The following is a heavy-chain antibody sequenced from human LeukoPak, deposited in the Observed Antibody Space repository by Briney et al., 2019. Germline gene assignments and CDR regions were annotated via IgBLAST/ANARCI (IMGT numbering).Heavy chain of an antibody. CDR2: ISSSSSYI. D-gene: IGHD6-13*01. V-gene: IGHV3-21*01. J-gene: IGHJ4*02. Sequence: PGGSLRLSCAASGFTFSSYSMNWVCQAPGKGLGWVSSISSSSSYIYYADSVKGRFTISRDNAKNSLYLQMNSLRAEDTAVYYCARDPSSRSGSFDYWGQRTLVTVSS. CDR3: ARDPSSRSGSFDY. CDR1: GFTFSSYS.